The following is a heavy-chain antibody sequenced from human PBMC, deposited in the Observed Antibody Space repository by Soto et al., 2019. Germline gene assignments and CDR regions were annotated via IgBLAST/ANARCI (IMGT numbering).Heavy chain of an antibody. Sequence: QVQLVESGGGVVQPGRSLRLSCAASGFTFSSYAMHWDRQAPGKGLEWVAVISYDGSNKYYADSVKGRFTISRDNSKNTLYLQMNILRAEDTAVYYCARDVESGSPQYYYYYYGMDVWGQGTTVTVSS. CDR2: ISYDGSNK. D-gene: IGHD1-26*01. V-gene: IGHV3-30-3*01. CDR1: GFTFSSYA. CDR3: ARDVESGSPQYYYYYYGMDV. J-gene: IGHJ6*02.